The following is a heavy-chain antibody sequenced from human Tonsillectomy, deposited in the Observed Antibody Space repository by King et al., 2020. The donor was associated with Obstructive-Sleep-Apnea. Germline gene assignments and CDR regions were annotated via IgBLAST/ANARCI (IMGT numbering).Heavy chain of an antibody. CDR2: IWYDGSNK. Sequence: VQLVESGGGVVQPGRSLRLSCAASGFTFSSYGMHWVRQAPGKGLERVAVIWYDGSNKYYADSVKGRFTISRDNSKNTLYLQMNSLRAEDTAVYYCAKEKGMVRGYWYFDLWGRGTLVTVSS. J-gene: IGHJ2*01. D-gene: IGHD3-10*01. V-gene: IGHV3-33*06. CDR1: GFTFSSYG. CDR3: AKEKGMVRGYWYFDL.